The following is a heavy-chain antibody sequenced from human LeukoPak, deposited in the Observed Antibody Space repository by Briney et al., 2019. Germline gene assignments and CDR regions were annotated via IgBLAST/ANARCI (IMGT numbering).Heavy chain of an antibody. J-gene: IGHJ4*02. CDR3: ARLLYCSSTSCYFFDY. D-gene: IGHD2-2*01. Sequence: LSETLSLTCTVSGGSISSSSYYWGWIRQPPGTGLEWIGSIYYSGSTYYNPSLKSRVTISVDTSKNQFSLKLSSVTAADTAVYYCARLLYCSSTSCYFFDYWGQGTLVTVSS. V-gene: IGHV4-39*01. CDR2: IYYSGST. CDR1: GGSISSSSYY.